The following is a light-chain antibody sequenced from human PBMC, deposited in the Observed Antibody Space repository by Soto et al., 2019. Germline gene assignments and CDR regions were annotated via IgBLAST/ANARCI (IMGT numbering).Light chain of an antibody. CDR3: CSYAGSSTYV. Sequence: QSALTQSASVSGSPGQSITISCTGSNSDVGSYKFVSWYQQHPGKAPKLMIYEASKRPSGVSNRFSGSKSGNTASLTISGLQAEDEADYYCCSYAGSSTYVFGTGTKLTVL. V-gene: IGLV2-23*01. J-gene: IGLJ1*01. CDR2: EAS. CDR1: NSDVGSYKF.